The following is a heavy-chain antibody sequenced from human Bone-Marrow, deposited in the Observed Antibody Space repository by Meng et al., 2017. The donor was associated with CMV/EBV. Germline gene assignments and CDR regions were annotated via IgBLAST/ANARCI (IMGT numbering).Heavy chain of an antibody. J-gene: IGHJ4*02. D-gene: IGHD3-3*01. CDR2: MYGGGGT. CDR1: GFTVSSNY. V-gene: IGHV3-53*05. CDR3: ARRRNYDFWSGYSRLDY. Sequence: GESLKISCAASGFTVSSNYMSWVRQAPGRGLEWVSVMYGGGGTYYADSVKGRFIISRDSSKNTLYLQMNNLRAEDTAVYYCARRRNYDFWSGYSRLDYWGQGTLVTVSS.